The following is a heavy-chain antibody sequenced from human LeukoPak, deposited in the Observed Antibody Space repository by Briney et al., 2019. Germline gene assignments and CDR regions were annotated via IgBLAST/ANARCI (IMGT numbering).Heavy chain of an antibody. CDR2: IKQDGSEK. J-gene: IGHJ6*02. V-gene: IGHV3-7*05. Sequence: GGSLRLSCAASGFTFSSYWMSWVRQAPGKGLEWVANIKQDGSEKYYVDSVKGRFTISRDNAKNSLYLQMNSLRAEDTAVYYCARDSPLYCSSTSCCYYYGMDVWGQGTTVTVSS. D-gene: IGHD2-2*01. CDR1: GFTFSSYW. CDR3: ARDSPLYCSSTSCCYYYGMDV.